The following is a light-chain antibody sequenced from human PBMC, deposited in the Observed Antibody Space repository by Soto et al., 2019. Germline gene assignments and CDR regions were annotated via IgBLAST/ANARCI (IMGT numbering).Light chain of an antibody. Sequence: SVMTQSPDTLSVSPGERATLSCRASKSVGTNLAWYQQKPGQAPRLLIYDASKRATDIPPRFSGGGSGTEFTLTISSLQSEDFAVYHCHQYNSWSTFGQGTKLEIK. V-gene: IGKV3-15*01. J-gene: IGKJ1*01. CDR1: KSVGTN. CDR3: HQYNSWST. CDR2: DAS.